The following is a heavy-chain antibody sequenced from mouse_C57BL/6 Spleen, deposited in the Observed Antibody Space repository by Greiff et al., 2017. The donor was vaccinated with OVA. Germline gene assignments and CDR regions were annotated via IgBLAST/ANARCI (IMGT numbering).Heavy chain of an antibody. CDR2: INPNNGGT. CDR1: GYTFTDYY. CDR3: ARHYYYGSSYPFAD. D-gene: IGHD1-1*01. V-gene: IGHV1-26*01. J-gene: IGHJ3*01. Sequence: EVQLQQSGPELVKPGASVKISCKASGYTFTDYYMNWVKQSHGKSLEWIGDINPNNGGTSYNQKFKGKATLTVDKSSSTAYMELRSLTSEDSAVYYCARHYYYGSSYPFADWGQGTLVTVSA.